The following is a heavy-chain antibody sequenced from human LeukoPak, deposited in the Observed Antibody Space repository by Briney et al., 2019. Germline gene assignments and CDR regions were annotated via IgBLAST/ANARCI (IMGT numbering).Heavy chain of an antibody. Sequence: SETLSLTCTVSGGSISSGGYYWSWIRQPPGKGLEWIGYIYHSGSTYYNPSLKSRLTISVDRSKNQFSLKLSSVTAADTAVYYCARVSWWTPGAFDIWGQGTMVTVSS. V-gene: IGHV4-30-2*01. J-gene: IGHJ3*02. D-gene: IGHD2-8*02. CDR3: ARVSWWTPGAFDI. CDR1: GGSISSGGYY. CDR2: IYHSGST.